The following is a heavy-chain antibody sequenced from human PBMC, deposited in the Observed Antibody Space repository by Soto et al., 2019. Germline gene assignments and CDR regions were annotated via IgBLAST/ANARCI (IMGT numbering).Heavy chain of an antibody. CDR1: GFIFSNYG. V-gene: IGHV3-33*01. CDR2: IWYDGSNK. Sequence: QVQLVESGGGVVQPGRSLRLSCAASGFIFSNYGMHWVRQAPGKGLEWVAVIWYDGSNKYNTDSVKGRFTISRDNSKNTLYLQMSSLRAEDTAVYYCARGTTAGPNNWFDPWGQGTLVTVSS. D-gene: IGHD6-13*01. CDR3: ARGTTAGPNNWFDP. J-gene: IGHJ5*02.